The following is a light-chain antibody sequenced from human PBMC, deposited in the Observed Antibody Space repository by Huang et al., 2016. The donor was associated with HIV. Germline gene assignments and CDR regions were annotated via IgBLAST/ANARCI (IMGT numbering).Light chain of an antibody. CDR2: GAS. CDR3: QQYGSSPPT. CDR1: KSVTNSY. J-gene: IGKJ2*01. Sequence: EIVLTQSTGTLSLSPGERATLSCRASKSVTNSYLAWYQQKPGQAPRLLSYGASRGATGIPDRFSGRGSGTDFTLIISRLDPEDAAVYYCQQYGSSPPTFGQGTKLEIK. V-gene: IGKV3-20*01.